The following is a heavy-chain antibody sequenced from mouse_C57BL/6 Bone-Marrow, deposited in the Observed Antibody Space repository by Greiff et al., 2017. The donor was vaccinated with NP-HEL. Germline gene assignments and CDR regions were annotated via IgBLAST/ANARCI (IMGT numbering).Heavy chain of an antibody. J-gene: IGHJ3*01. CDR2: IRNKATNHAT. CDR3: LYYDYDWFAY. Sequence: EVKLQESGGGLVQPGGSMQLSCAASGFTFSDAWMDWVRQSPQTGLEWVAEIRNKATNHATYYAESVKGRFTISRDDSKSSVYLQRNSLRAEDTGIYYCLYYDYDWFAYWGQGTLVTVSA. CDR1: GFTFSDAW. D-gene: IGHD2-4*01. V-gene: IGHV6-6*01.